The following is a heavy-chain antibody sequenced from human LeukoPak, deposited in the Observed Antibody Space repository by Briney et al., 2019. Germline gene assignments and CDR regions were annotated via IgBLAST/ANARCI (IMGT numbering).Heavy chain of an antibody. D-gene: IGHD7-27*01. J-gene: IGHJ6*03. Sequence: GGSLRLSCAASGFTFSSHGMHWVRQAPGKGLEWVANIKQDGSEKDYVDSVKGRFTISRDNAKNSLYLQMNSLRAEDTAVYYCAKDRSGLTANMDVWGKGTTVTISS. CDR3: AKDRSGLTANMDV. CDR2: IKQDGSEK. V-gene: IGHV3-7*01. CDR1: GFTFSSHG.